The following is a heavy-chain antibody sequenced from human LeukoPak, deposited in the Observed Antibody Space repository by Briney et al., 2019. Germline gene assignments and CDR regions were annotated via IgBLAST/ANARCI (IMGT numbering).Heavy chain of an antibody. V-gene: IGHV3-21*01. CDR1: GFTFSTYS. Sequence: GGSPRLSCAAPGFTFSTYSMNWVRQAPGEGLEWGSSISSGRGYIYYADSVKGRFSISRDNAKNSLYLQMNSLRAEDTAVYYCARQCYYYDSNESCDYWGQGTLVTVSS. CDR2: ISSGRGYI. CDR3: ARQCYYYDSNESCDY. J-gene: IGHJ4*02. D-gene: IGHD3-22*01.